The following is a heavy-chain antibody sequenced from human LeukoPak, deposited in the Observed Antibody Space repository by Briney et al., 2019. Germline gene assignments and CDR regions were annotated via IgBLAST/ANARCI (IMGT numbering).Heavy chain of an antibody. CDR3: AKVGYYNDSSGYYLDYFDY. V-gene: IGHV3-23*01. CDR1: GFTFSSYG. D-gene: IGHD3-22*01. J-gene: IGHJ4*02. Sequence: GGSLRLSCAASGFTFSSYGMSWVRQAPGKGLEWVSAISGSGDSTYYADSVKGRFTISRDNSKNTLYLQMNSLRAEDTAVYYCAKVGYYNDSSGYYLDYFDYWHQGTLVTVSS. CDR2: ISGSGDST.